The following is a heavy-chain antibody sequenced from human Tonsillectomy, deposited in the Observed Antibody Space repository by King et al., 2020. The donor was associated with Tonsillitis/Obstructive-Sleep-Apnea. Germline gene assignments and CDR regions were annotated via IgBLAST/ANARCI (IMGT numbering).Heavy chain of an antibody. CDR3: AKDWYYDILTGYSPEPYFDY. CDR2: IYSGGIST. CDR1: GFTFSSYA. D-gene: IGHD3-9*01. Sequence: VQLVQSGGGLVQPGESLRLSCAASGFTFSSYAMNWVRQAPGKGLEWVSVIYSGGISTYYADSVKGRFTISRVNSKNTLYLQMNSLRAEDTAVYYCAKDWYYDILTGYSPEPYFDYWGQGTLVTVSS. J-gene: IGHJ4*02. V-gene: IGHV3-23*03.